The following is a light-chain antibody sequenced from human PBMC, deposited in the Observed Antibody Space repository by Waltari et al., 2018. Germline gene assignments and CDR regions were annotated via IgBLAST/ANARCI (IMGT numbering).Light chain of an antibody. Sequence: QSVLTQPPSASETPGQSVTISCSGSGSNIGTNTVNWYQQLPGTAPKLVIYYNNVRPSWGSDRFSGSKSGASASLAISGIQSEDEADYFCSAWDNSLNAHVFGGGTTVTVL. V-gene: IGLV1-44*01. J-gene: IGLJ3*02. CDR1: GSNIGTNT. CDR3: SAWDNSLNAHV. CDR2: YNN.